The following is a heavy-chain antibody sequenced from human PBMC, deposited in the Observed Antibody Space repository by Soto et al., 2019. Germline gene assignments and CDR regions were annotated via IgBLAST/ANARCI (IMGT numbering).Heavy chain of an antibody. CDR2: ISSSSSYI. CDR3: ARDRVVVAATAYYYGMDV. J-gene: IGHJ6*02. Sequence: PGGSLRLSCAASGFTFSSYSMNWVRQAPGKGLEWVSSISSSSSYIYYADSVKGRFTISRDNAKNSLYLQMNSLRAEDTAVYYCARDRVVVAATAYYYGMDVWGQGTTVTVSS. V-gene: IGHV3-21*01. D-gene: IGHD2-15*01. CDR1: GFTFSSYS.